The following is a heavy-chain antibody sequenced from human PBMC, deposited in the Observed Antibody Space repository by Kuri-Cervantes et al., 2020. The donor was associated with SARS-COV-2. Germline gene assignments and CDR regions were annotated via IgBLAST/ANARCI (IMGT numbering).Heavy chain of an antibody. Sequence: GGSLRLSCSASGFTFSSYAMHWVRQAPGKGLEYVSAISSNGGSTYYADSVKGRFTTSRDNSKNTLYLQMSSLRAEDTAVYYCVKTPNYEFWSGYYYFDYWGQGTLVTVSS. V-gene: IGHV3-64D*08. J-gene: IGHJ4*02. CDR1: GFTFSSYA. CDR2: ISSNGGST. CDR3: VKTPNYEFWSGYYYFDY. D-gene: IGHD3-3*01.